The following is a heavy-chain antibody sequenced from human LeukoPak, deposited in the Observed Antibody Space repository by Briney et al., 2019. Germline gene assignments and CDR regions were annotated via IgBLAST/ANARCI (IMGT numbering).Heavy chain of an antibody. D-gene: IGHD6-13*01. V-gene: IGHV3-43D*03. CDR1: GFTLDDYA. CDR2: ISWDGGST. Sequence: GGSLRLSCAASGFTLDDYAMHWVRQAPGKGLEWVSLISWDGGSTYYADSVKGRFTISRDNSKNSLYLQMNSLRAEDTALYYCAKDIWARSSSRTYYYYYYMDVWGKGTTVTVSS. CDR3: AKDIWARSSSRTYYYYYYMDV. J-gene: IGHJ6*03.